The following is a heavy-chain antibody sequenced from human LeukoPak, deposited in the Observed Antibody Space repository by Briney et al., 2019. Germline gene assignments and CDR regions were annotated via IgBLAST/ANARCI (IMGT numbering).Heavy chain of an antibody. CDR2: IYPDDSDT. D-gene: IGHD2-2*02. CDR1: GYSFTSYW. CDR3: ARAAYCSSTSCYKGAGIGAFDI. J-gene: IGHJ3*02. V-gene: IGHV5-51*01. Sequence: GESLKISCKGSGYSFTSYWIGWVRQMPGKGLEWMGVIYPDDSDTRYSPSFQGQVTSSADKSISTAYLRWGSLKASDTAIYCCARAAYCSSTSCYKGAGIGAFDIWGQGTMVTVSS.